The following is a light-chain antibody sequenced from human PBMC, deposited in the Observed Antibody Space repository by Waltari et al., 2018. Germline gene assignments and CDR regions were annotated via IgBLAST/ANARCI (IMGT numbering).Light chain of an antibody. V-gene: IGKV4-1*01. CDR2: WAS. Sequence: DIVMTQSPDSLAVSLGVRATINCKSSQSVLYSSNNKNYLAWYQQKPGKPPKLLIYWASTREFGVPDRFSGSGSGTDFTLTISSLQAEDVAVYYCQQYYSTPYTFGQGTKLEIK. CDR1: QSVLYSSNNKNY. CDR3: QQYYSTPYT. J-gene: IGKJ2*01.